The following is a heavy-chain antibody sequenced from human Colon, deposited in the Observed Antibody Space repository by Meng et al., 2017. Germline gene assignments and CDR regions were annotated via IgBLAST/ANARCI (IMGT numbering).Heavy chain of an antibody. D-gene: IGHD1-7*01. CDR1: GFNFRGYA. CDR3: ARDASGSAGTGFFDF. CDR2: ISYDASKT. V-gene: IGHV3-30-3*01. J-gene: IGHJ4*02. Sequence: QVQLVESGGGVVQPGKYLRLSCVGSGFNFRGYATHWFRQSPGKGLEWMAVISYDASKTYYADSVKGRFTISRDNSNNTLYLQMNNVRAEDTAVYYCARDASGSAGTGFFDFRGQGTLVIVSS.